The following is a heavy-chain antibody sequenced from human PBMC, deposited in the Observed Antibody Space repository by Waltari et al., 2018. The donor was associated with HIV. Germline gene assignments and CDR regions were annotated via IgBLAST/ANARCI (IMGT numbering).Heavy chain of an antibody. CDR1: GFSFANYW. J-gene: IGHJ4*02. Sequence: EVQLVASGGDLVQPGGSLRLSCAASGFSFANYWMHWFRQAPGKGLEWVANINGDGSDERYVDSVRGRFTVSRDNAKNSVYLQMNSLRVEDTAVYFCARGGTRNDMIFEFWGQGTLVTVSS. V-gene: IGHV3-7*01. CDR2: INGDGSDE. CDR3: ARGGTRNDMIFEF. D-gene: IGHD1-1*01.